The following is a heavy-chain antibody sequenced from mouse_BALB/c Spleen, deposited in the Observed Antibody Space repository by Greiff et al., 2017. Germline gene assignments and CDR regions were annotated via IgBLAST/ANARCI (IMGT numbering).Heavy chain of an antibody. CDR2: ISSGGSYT. CDR3: ARQEDYDGAMDY. V-gene: IGHV5-9-3*01. Sequence: VQLKESGGGLVKPGGSLKLSCAASGFTFSSYAMSWVRQTPEKRLEWVATISSGGSYTYYPDSVKGRFTISRDNAKNTLYLQMSSLRSEDTAMYYCARQEDYDGAMDYWGQGTSVTVSS. CDR1: GFTFSSYA. D-gene: IGHD2-4*01. J-gene: IGHJ4*01.